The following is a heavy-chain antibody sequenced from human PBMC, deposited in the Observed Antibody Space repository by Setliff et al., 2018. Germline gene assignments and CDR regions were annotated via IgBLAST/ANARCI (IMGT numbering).Heavy chain of an antibody. CDR3: ARTYNFWSGYFDY. D-gene: IGHD3-3*01. Sequence: SETLSLTCAVYGGSFSGYYWSWIRQPPGKGLEWIGEINHSGSTNNNPSLKSRVTISVDTSKNQFSLKLSPVTAADTAVYYCARTYNFWSGYFDYWGQGTLVTVSS. V-gene: IGHV4-34*01. CDR2: INHSGST. J-gene: IGHJ4*02. CDR1: GGSFSGYY.